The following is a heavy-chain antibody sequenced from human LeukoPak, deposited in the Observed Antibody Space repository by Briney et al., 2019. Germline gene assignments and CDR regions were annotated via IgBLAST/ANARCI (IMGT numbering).Heavy chain of an antibody. Sequence: PGGSLRLSCAASGFTFRSYVMSWVRQAPGKGLEWVSGISGSGGSTYYADSVKGRFTISRDNSKNTLYLQMNSLRAEDTAVYYCGGNLYYFYGMDVWGQGTTVTVSS. CDR2: ISGSGGST. CDR1: GFTFRSYV. V-gene: IGHV3-23*01. CDR3: GGNLYYFYGMDV. J-gene: IGHJ6*02. D-gene: IGHD4-23*01.